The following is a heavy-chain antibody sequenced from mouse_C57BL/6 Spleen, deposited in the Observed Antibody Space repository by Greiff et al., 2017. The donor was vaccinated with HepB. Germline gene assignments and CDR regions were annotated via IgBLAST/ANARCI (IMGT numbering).Heavy chain of an antibody. V-gene: IGHV5-17*01. CDR3: ARSSTTVVAYYYAMDY. Sequence: EVMLVESGGGLVKPGGSLKLSCAASGFTFRDYGMHWVRQAPEKGLEWVAYISSGSSTIYYADTVKGRFTISRDNAKNTLFLQMTSLRSEDTAMYYCARSSTTVVAYYYAMDYWGQGTSVTVSS. CDR2: ISSGSSTI. CDR1: GFTFRDYG. J-gene: IGHJ4*01. D-gene: IGHD1-1*01.